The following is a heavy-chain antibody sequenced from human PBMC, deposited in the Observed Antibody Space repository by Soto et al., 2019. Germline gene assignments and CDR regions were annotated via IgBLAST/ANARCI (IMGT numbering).Heavy chain of an antibody. Sequence: QVQLVQSGAEVKEPGASVKVSCKASGYTFSNFGISWVRQAPGQGLEWMGWISGYNGNTDDRQKLQGRVNMTIDTSTSTAYMDLRSLRSDDTAVYYCARAEAYSSSWYALDVWGQGTTVTVSS. CDR2: ISGYNGNT. D-gene: IGHD6-13*01. CDR3: ARAEAYSSSWYALDV. J-gene: IGHJ6*02. V-gene: IGHV1-18*01. CDR1: GYTFSNFG.